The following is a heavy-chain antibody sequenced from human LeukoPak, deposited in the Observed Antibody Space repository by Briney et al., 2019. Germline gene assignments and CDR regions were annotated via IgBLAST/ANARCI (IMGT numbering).Heavy chain of an antibody. CDR3: AKTGWMATIAFYDY. J-gene: IGHJ4*02. D-gene: IGHD5-24*01. CDR2: ISGSGGST. Sequence: PGGSLRLSCAASGFTFSSYAMSWVRQAPVKGLEWVSAISGSGGSTYYADSVKGRFTISRDNSKNTLYPQMNSLRAEDTAVYYCAKTGWMATIAFYDYWGQGTLVTVSS. CDR1: GFTFSSYA. V-gene: IGHV3-23*01.